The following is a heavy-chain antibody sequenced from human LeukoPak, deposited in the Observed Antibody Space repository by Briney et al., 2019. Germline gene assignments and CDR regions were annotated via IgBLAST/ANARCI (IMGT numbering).Heavy chain of an antibody. J-gene: IGHJ6*03. D-gene: IGHD3-3*01. CDR3: ARDLRSGAYYYFYMDV. CDR1: GFTFSSYG. V-gene: IGHV3-64*01. CDR2: VSRNGGRT. Sequence: GGSLRLSCATSGFTFSSYGMHWVRQAPGKGLEYVAAVSRNGGRTYYANSVKGRFSISRDNSRNTLYLQMGSLRAEDTAVYYCARDLRSGAYYYFYMDVWGNGTTVIVS.